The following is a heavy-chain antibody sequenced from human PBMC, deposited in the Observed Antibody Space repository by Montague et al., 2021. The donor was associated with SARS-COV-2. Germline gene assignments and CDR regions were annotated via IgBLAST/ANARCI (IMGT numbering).Heavy chain of an antibody. V-gene: IGHV4-39*02. J-gene: IGHJ3*02. D-gene: IGHD5-12*01. Sequence: SETLSLTCTVSGGSISSNNYYWDWIRQPPGKGLEWIESIYDSGSTYYNPSLKSRVTISVDTSKNHFSLKLNSVTAADTAVYYCARRGRKLLPVATTDGGFDIWGQGTMVTVSS. CDR3: ARRGRKLLPVATTDGGFDI. CDR1: GGSISSNNYY. CDR2: IYDSGST.